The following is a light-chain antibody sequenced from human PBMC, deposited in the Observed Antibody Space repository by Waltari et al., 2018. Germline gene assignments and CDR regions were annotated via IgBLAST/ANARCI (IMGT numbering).Light chain of an antibody. CDR2: NTN. CDR3: SPWASRLHVVV. J-gene: IGLJ2*01. Sequence: SGLTQSPSASGTSGQRVTISCSGRSSHIGRDIVNWYRHLPAPAPELLIYNTNPPPSWFPAPFSGSQSCTSPSLAITCLQSLAEADYYCSPWASRLHVVVFGGGTKFTLL. CDR1: SSHIGRDI. V-gene: IGLV1-44*01.